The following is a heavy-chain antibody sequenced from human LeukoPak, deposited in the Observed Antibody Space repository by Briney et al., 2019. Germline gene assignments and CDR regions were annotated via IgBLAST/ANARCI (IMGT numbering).Heavy chain of an antibody. D-gene: IGHD5-12*01. CDR1: GYTFTSYD. CDR3: ARGRYSGYDWLYYYYYYMDV. J-gene: IGHJ6*03. V-gene: IGHV1-8*03. CDR2: MNPNSGNT. Sequence: GASVKVSCKASGYTFTSYDINWVRQATGQGLEWMGWMNPNSGNTGYAQKFQGRVTITRNTSISTAYMELSSLRSEDTAVYYCARGRYSGYDWLYYYYYYMDVWGKGTTVTVTS.